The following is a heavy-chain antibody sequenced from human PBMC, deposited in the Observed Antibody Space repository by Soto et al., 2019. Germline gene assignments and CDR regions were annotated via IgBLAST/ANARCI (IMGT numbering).Heavy chain of an antibody. Sequence: PGVSLRLSCAASGFTFSSYAMSWVRQAPGKGLEWVSAISGSGGSTYYADSVKGRFTISRDNSKNTLYLQMNSLRAEDTAVYYCAKVETSSTSRRGWFDPWGQGTLVTVSS. V-gene: IGHV3-23*01. CDR3: AKVETSSTSRRGWFDP. CDR1: GFTFSSYA. D-gene: IGHD2-2*01. CDR2: ISGSGGST. J-gene: IGHJ5*02.